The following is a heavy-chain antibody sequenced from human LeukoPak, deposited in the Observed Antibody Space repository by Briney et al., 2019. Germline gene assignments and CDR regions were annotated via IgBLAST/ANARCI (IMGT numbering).Heavy chain of an antibody. CDR1: GYTFTNYA. D-gene: IGHD3-22*01. V-gene: IGHV7-4-1*02. J-gene: IGHJ4*02. Sequence: ASVKVSCKASGYTFTNYAIKWVRQAPGQGLEGMGWIKTNTGNPRYAQGFTGRFVFSLDTAVSTAYLEITSLKAEDTALYYCARVVYDSSGYYDSAYYFDSWGQGSLITVSS. CDR3: ARVVYDSSGYYDSAYYFDS. CDR2: IKTNTGNP.